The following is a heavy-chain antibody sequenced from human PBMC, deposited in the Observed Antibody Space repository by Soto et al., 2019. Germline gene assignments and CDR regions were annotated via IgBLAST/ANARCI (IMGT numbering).Heavy chain of an antibody. CDR1: GGTCSSYA. J-gene: IGHJ6*02. Sequence: SVKVSCKASGGTCSSYAISWVRQAPGQGLEWMGGIIPIFGTANYAQKFQGRVTITADESTSTAYMELSSLRSEDTAVYYCARGRAARPGGPAAYGMDVWGQGTTVTVSS. CDR3: ARGRAARPGGPAAYGMDV. D-gene: IGHD6-6*01. V-gene: IGHV1-69*13. CDR2: IIPIFGTA.